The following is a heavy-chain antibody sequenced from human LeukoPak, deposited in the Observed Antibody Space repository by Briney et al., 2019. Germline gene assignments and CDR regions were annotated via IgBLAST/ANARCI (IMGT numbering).Heavy chain of an antibody. CDR1: GGTFSSYA. Sequence: EASVKVSCKASGGTFSSYAISWVRQAPGQGLEWMGGIIPIFGTANYAQKFQGRVTITTDESTSTAYMELSSLRSEDTAVYYCARALEGYGGYDYWGQGTLVTVSS. J-gene: IGHJ4*02. V-gene: IGHV1-69*05. D-gene: IGHD5-18*01. CDR2: IIPIFGTA. CDR3: ARALEGYGGYDY.